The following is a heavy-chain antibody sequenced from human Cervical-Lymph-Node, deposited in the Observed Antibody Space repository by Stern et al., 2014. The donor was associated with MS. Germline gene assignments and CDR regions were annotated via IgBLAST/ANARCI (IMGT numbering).Heavy chain of an antibody. CDR3: AKDSHIEAPSRTSTSFDM. V-gene: IGHV3-30*18. Sequence: QVQLVQSGGGVVQPGNSLRLSCAASGFTFRSYGMHWVRQTPGKGLEWVTMISLEGDKKSYSDSVKGRFTISRDNSKRTLYLLMNNLRPEDTAVYYCAKDSHIEAPSRTSTSFDMWGQGTLVTVSS. J-gene: IGHJ3*02. CDR1: GFTFRSYG. D-gene: IGHD2-21*01. CDR2: ISLEGDKK.